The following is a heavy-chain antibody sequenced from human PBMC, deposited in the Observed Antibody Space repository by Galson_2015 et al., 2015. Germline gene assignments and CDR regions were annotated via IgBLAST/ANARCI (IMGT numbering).Heavy chain of an antibody. V-gene: IGHV3-21*01. CDR2: ISSSSSYI. CDR3: AKGVRGCSGGSCYSEWRGSAFDI. J-gene: IGHJ3*02. Sequence: SLRLSCAASGFTFSSYRMNWVRQAPGKGLEWVSSISSSSSYIYYADSVKGRFTISRDNAKNSLYLQMNSLRAEDTAVYYCAKGVRGCSGGSCYSEWRGSAFDIWGQGTMVTVSS. D-gene: IGHD2-15*01. CDR1: GFTFSSYR.